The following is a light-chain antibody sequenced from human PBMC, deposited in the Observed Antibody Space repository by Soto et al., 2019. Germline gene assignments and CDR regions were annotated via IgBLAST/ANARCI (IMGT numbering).Light chain of an antibody. CDR2: DAS. V-gene: IGKV1-33*01. CDR3: QQYDNFPLT. Sequence: DIQMTQSPSSLSASVGGRVTITCQASQDISNSLDWYQQKPGKAPKLLIYDASRMATGVPARFSGSKPGTDFTFTISSLQPEDIATYYCQQYDNFPLTFGGGTKVDIK. CDR1: QDISNS. J-gene: IGKJ4*01.